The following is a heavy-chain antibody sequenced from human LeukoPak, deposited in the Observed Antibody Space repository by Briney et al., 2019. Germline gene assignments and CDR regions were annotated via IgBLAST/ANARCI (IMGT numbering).Heavy chain of an antibody. CDR2: IKRDGSER. CDR1: GFSFSMYW. D-gene: IGHD3-22*01. V-gene: IGHV3-7*01. J-gene: IGHJ3*02. Sequence: GGSLRLYCEASGFSFSMYWMAWVRQAPGKGLEWVANIKRDGSERHCLDSVRGRFTVSRDNAKNSLYLQLNSLRAEDTAVYFCARDTTYYESSAYYDSYDIWGQGTMVTVSS. CDR3: ARDTTYYESSAYYDSYDI.